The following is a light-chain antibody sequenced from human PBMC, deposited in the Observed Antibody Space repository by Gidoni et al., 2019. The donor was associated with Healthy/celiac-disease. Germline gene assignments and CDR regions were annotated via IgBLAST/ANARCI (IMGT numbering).Light chain of an antibody. J-gene: IGKJ4*01. CDR3: QQYGSSPLT. Sequence: EIELTQSPGTLSLSPGERATLTCSASQSVSSSYLAWYQQKPGQAPRLLIYGASSRATGIPDRFSGSGSGTDFTLTISRLEPEDFAVYYCQQYGSSPLTFGGGTKVEIK. CDR1: QSVSSSY. V-gene: IGKV3-20*01. CDR2: GAS.